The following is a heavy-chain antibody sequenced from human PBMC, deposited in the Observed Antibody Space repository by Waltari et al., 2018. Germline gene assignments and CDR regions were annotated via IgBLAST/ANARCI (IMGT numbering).Heavy chain of an antibody. Sequence: QVHLVESGGGVVQPGGSLRLSCAASVFRFSADARYWVRQAPGKGLEWVAHIQPDGGDKFYGDSVKGRFSISRDDSRNTLFLQMNSLRDEDTAVYYCAKDLKGAWTIDYWGQGTLVTVSS. CDR2: IQPDGGDK. J-gene: IGHJ4*02. D-gene: IGHD1-26*01. CDR1: VFRFSADA. CDR3: AKDLKGAWTIDY. V-gene: IGHV3-30*02.